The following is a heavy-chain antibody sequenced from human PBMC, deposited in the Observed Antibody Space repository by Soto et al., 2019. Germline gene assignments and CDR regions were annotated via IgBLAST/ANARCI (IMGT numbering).Heavy chain of an antibody. V-gene: IGHV4-34*01. CDR1: GGSFSGYY. J-gene: IGHJ6*02. CDR2: INHSGST. CDR3: ARGEDSSSWYPDYYYYGMDV. Sequence: SETLSLTCAVYGGSFSGYYWSWIRQPPGKGLGWIGEINHSGSTNYNPSLKSRVTISVDTSKNQFSLKLSSVTAADTAVYYCARGEDSSSWYPDYYYYGMDVWGQGTTVTVSS. D-gene: IGHD6-13*01.